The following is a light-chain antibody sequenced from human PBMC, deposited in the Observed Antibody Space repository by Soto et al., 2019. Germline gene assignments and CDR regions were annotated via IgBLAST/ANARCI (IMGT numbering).Light chain of an antibody. Sequence: DILMTQLPSSMSASVGDRVTITCRASQGISRWLAWYHHKQGKAPNLLMYSASTLHSGVPSRFSGSGSGTDFTLTISSLQPEDFGTYYCQQANSFPLTFGPGTKVDMK. CDR3: QQANSFPLT. CDR1: QGISRW. V-gene: IGKV1-12*01. J-gene: IGKJ3*01. CDR2: SAS.